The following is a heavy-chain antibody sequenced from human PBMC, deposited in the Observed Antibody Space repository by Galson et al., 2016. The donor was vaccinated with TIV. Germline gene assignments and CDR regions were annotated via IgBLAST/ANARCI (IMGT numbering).Heavy chain of an antibody. J-gene: IGHJ3*02. CDR3: AKRINYGGDAFEN. Sequence: SLRLSCAASGFTFSTYAMNWVRQAPGKGLEWVSGISGSGGVTYFADSVKGRFTISRDNSKNTLYLQLNSLRAEDTAVYYCAKRINYGGDAFENWGQGTMVTVSS. D-gene: IGHD4-23*01. CDR1: GFTFSTYA. V-gene: IGHV3-23*01. CDR2: ISGSGGVT.